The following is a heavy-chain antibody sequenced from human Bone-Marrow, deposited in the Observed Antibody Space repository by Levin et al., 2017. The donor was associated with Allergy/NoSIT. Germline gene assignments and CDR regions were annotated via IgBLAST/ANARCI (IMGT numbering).Heavy chain of an antibody. Sequence: PSETLSLTCAASGFTFSSYNMNWVRQAPGKGLEWVSYISTSSRTIYYTDSVKGRFTISRDNAKNSLYLQMNGLRAEDTALYYCTRRTTGWSIDVWGQGTMVTVSS. CDR1: GFTFSSYN. V-gene: IGHV3-48*01. CDR2: ISTSSRTI. CDR3: TRRTTGWSIDV. D-gene: IGHD6-19*01. J-gene: IGHJ3*01.